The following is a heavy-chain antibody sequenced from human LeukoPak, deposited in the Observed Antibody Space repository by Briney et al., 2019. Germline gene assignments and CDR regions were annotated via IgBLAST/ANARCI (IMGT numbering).Heavy chain of an antibody. J-gene: IGHJ6*03. CDR3: ARAKRSSSWYGDYYYYYYMDV. V-gene: IGHV3-48*03. Sequence: GGSLRLSCAASGFTFSSYEMNWVRQAPGKGLEWVSYISSSGSTIYYADSVKGRFTISRDNAKNSLYLQMNSLRAEDTAVYYCARAKRSSSWYGDYYYYYYMDVWGKGTTVTVSS. CDR1: GFTFSSYE. CDR2: ISSSGSTI. D-gene: IGHD6-13*01.